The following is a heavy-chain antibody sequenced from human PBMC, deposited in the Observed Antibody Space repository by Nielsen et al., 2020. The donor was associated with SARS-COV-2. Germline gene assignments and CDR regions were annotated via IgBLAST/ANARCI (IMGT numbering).Heavy chain of an antibody. CDR1: GFTFSSYA. CDR3: ARDQGGYGDYVPFDY. J-gene: IGHJ4*02. D-gene: IGHD4-17*01. V-gene: IGHV3-23*01. CDR2: ISGSGGST. Sequence: GESLKISCAASGFTFSSYAMSWVRQAPGKGLEWVSAISGSGGSTYYADSVKGRFTISRDNAKNSLYLQMNSLRAEDTAVYYCARDQGGYGDYVPFDYWGQGTLVTVSS.